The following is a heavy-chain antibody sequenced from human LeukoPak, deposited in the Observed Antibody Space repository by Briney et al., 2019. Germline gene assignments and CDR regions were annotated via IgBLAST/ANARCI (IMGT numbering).Heavy chain of an antibody. CDR1: GFTFSSYW. Sequence: GGSLRLSCAASGFTFSSYWMSWVRQAPGKGLEWVANIKQDGSEKYYVDSVKGRFTISRDNAKNSLYLQMNSLRAEDTAVYYCARKYCSSTRCPHKYYFDYWGQGTLVTVSS. CDR2: IKQDGSEK. V-gene: IGHV3-7*01. CDR3: ARKYCSSTRCPHKYYFDY. J-gene: IGHJ4*02. D-gene: IGHD2-2*01.